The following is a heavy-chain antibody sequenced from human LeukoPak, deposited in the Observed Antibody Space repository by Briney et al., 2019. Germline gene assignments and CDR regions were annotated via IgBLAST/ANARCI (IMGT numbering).Heavy chain of an antibody. V-gene: IGHV3-23*01. D-gene: IGHD2-21*02. CDR1: GWSFSSDG. CDR3: AKDLCGGDCYPYYYAMDV. Sequence: PGPSLGISWAWSGWSFSSDGRRCVRQGPRKGLEWGSAITGSGGRTYYADSVKGRFTISRNNSKNTLYLQMNSLRAEDTAVYYCAKDLCGGDCYPYYYAMDVWGQGTTVTVSS. J-gene: IGHJ6*02. CDR2: ITGSGGRT.